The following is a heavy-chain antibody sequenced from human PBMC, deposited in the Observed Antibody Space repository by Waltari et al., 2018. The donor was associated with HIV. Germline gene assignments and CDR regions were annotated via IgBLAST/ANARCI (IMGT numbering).Heavy chain of an antibody. CDR2: INPNSGGT. D-gene: IGHD3-10*01. CDR3: ARVKWFGELFSWFDP. CDR1: GYTFTGYY. Sequence: QVQLVQSGAEVKKPGASVKVSCKASGYTFTGYYMHWVRQAPGQGLEWVGRINPNSGGTNYAQKFQGRVTMTRDTSISTAYMELSRLRSDDTAVYYCARVKWFGELFSWFDPWGQGTLVTVSS. V-gene: IGHV1-2*06. J-gene: IGHJ5*02.